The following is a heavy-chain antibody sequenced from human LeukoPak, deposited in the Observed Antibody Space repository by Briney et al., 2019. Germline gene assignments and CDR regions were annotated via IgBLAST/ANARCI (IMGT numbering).Heavy chain of an antibody. CDR1: GLRFIDAW. CDR2: ISPSGTDI. V-gene: IGHV3-11*01. J-gene: IGHJ4*02. CDR3: TRDPRRLDY. Sequence: GGPLRLSCAVSGLRFIDAWVDWVRQAPGKGLESLSYISPSGTDISYADSVKGRFTISRDNAKNSLYLQMNSLRAEDTAVYYCTRDPRRLDYWGQGTLVTVSS.